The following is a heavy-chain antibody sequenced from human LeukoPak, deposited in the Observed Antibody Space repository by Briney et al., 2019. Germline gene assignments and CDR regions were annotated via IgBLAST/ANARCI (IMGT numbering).Heavy chain of an antibody. CDR2: ISSSSYI. V-gene: IGHV3-21*01. D-gene: IGHD1-20*01. J-gene: IGHJ4*02. CDR3: ASDGPYNWNQFDY. Sequence: GWSLRLSCAASGFTFSSYSMNWVRQAPGKGLEWVSSISSSSYIYYADSVKGRFTISRDNAKNSLYLQMNSLRAEDTAVYYCASDGPYNWNQFDYWGQGTLVTVSS. CDR1: GFTFSSYS.